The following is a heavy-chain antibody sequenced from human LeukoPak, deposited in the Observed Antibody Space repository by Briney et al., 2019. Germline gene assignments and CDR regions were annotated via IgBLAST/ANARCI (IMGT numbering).Heavy chain of an antibody. CDR2: IWDDGNNK. V-gene: IGHV3-33*01. J-gene: IGHJ5*02. CDR1: GFSFSNHG. CDR3: ARDSYQDYYGRFDP. D-gene: IGHD3-10*01. Sequence: GGSLRLSCAASGFSFSNHGMHWVRQAPGKRLEWVAVIWDDGNNKRYANSVNGRFTISRDNSENTLYLQMNGLTAEDAAMYYCARDSYQDYYGRFDPWGQGTLVIVSS.